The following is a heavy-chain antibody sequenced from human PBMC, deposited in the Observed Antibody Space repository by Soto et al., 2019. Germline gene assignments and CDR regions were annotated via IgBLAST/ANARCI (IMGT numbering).Heavy chain of an antibody. CDR3: ARAAADLGGPFDY. J-gene: IGHJ4*02. CDR1: GAAPSSGSYY. CDR2: IYYSGST. Sequence: PSETLSLTCTVSGAAPSSGSYYWSWIRQPPGKGLEWIGYIYYSGSTNYNPSLKSRVTISVDTSKNQFSLKLSSVTAADTAVYYCARAAADLGGPFDYWGQGTLVTVSS. D-gene: IGHD6-13*01. V-gene: IGHV4-61*01.